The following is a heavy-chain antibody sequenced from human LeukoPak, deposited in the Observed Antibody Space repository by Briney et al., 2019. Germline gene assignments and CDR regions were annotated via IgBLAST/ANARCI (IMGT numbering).Heavy chain of an antibody. CDR3: AKYDSRGSDAFDI. D-gene: IGHD3-22*01. J-gene: IGHJ3*02. CDR1: GFTFSNYW. Sequence: GGSLRLSCGVSGFTFSNYWMHWVRQAPGKGLEWVSGISGSGGSTYYADSVKGRFTISRDNSKNTLYLQMNSLRAEDTAVYYCAKYDSRGSDAFDIWGQGTMVTVSS. CDR2: ISGSGGST. V-gene: IGHV3-23*01.